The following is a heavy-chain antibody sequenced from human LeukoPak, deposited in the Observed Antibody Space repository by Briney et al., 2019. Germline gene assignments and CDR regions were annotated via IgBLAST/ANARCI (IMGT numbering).Heavy chain of an antibody. CDR2: ISYDGGNK. V-gene: IGHV3-30-3*01. Sequence: PGGSLRLSCAASGFTFSSYAMHWVRQAPGKGLEWVAVISYDGGNKYYADSVKGRFTISRDNSKNMLYLQMNSLRAEDTAVYYCTRGTPFGAYWGQGTLVTVSS. J-gene: IGHJ4*02. D-gene: IGHD3-3*01. CDR1: GFTFSSYA. CDR3: TRGTPFGAY.